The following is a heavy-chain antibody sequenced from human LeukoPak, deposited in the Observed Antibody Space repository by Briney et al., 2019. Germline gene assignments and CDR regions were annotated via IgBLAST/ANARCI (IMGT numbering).Heavy chain of an antibody. D-gene: IGHD3-22*01. CDR3: ARATIIYYPRWNFLPTPYYFDY. Sequence: QPGGSLRLSCAASGFTVSSNYMSWVRQAPGKGLEWVSVIYSGGSTYYADSVKGRFTISRDNSKNTLYLQMNSLRAEDTAVYYCARATIIYYPRWNFLPTPYYFDYWGQGTLVTVSS. CDR2: IYSGGST. CDR1: GFTVSSNY. V-gene: IGHV3-66*01. J-gene: IGHJ4*02.